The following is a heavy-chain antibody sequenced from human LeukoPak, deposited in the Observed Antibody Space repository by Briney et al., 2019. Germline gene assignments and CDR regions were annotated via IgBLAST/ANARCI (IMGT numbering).Heavy chain of an antibody. J-gene: IGHJ4*02. D-gene: IGHD3-9*01. CDR3: ASHYDILTGPPNY. V-gene: IGHV1-18*01. CDR1: GYTFTSYG. CDR2: ISAYNGNT. Sequence: ASVKVSCKASGYTFTSYGISWVRQAPGQGLEWMGWISAYNGNTNYAQKFQGRVTITADKSTSTAYMELSSLRSEDTAVYYCASHYDILTGPPNYWGQGTLVTVSS.